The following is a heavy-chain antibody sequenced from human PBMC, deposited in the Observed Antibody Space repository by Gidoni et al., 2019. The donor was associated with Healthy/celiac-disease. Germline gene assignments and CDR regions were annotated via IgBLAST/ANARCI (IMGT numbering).Heavy chain of an antibody. J-gene: IGHJ3*02. CDR2: ISRSGSNI. CDR1: GFTLRDYD. Sequence: QVQLVESGGGLVKPGGSLSLSVPASGFTLRDYDMSWIRQAPGKGLGWVSYISRSGSNIYYADSVKGRFTISRENAKNSLYLKMNSLRAEDTAVYYCAREPYCSGGSCNQPSLLFDIWGQGTMVTVSS. CDR3: AREPYCSGGSCNQPSLLFDI. D-gene: IGHD2-15*01. V-gene: IGHV3-11*01.